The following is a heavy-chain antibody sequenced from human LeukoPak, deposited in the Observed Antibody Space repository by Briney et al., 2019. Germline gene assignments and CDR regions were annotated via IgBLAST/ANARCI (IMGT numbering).Heavy chain of an antibody. D-gene: IGHD5-24*01. CDR3: ARGRWSFDY. CDR2: ISTSSSYI. Sequence: GGSLRLSCAASGFTFTSYNMNWVRQAPGKGLEWVSSISTSSSYIYYADSVKGRFTTSRDNAKNSLYLQMNSLRAEDTAVYYCARGRWSFDYWGQGTLVTASS. J-gene: IGHJ4*02. V-gene: IGHV3-21*01. CDR1: GFTFTSYN.